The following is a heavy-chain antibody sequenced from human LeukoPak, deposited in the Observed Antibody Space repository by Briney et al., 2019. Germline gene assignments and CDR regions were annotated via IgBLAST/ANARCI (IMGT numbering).Heavy chain of an antibody. J-gene: IGHJ4*02. D-gene: IGHD3-16*01. CDR2: IYYSGRT. CDR3: ARASFMGSPNLFDY. CDR1: GGSISSSNYY. V-gene: IGHV4-39*07. Sequence: SETLSLTCTVSGGSISSSNYYWGWIRQPPGKGLECIGSIYYSGRTYYNPSFKSRVTISVNTSKNQFSLKLSSVTAADTAVYYCARASFMGSPNLFDYWGQGTLVTVSS.